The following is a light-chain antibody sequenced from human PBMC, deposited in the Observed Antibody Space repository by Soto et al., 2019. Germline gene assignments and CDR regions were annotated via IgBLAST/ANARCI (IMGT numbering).Light chain of an antibody. CDR2: YVS. Sequence: DIELTQSPATVSSSVGERVTLTCRVSQSISSYLTWYQQKPGKAPKLLIYYVSRMQSGVPARFSGSGSGTEFTLTISSLQPEDFATYYCQQNYNTPITFGQGTRLEI. CDR3: QQNYNTPIT. V-gene: IGKV1-39*01. CDR1: QSISSY. J-gene: IGKJ5*01.